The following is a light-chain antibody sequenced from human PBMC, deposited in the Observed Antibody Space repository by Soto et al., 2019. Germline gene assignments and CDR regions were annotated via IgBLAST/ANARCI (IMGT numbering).Light chain of an antibody. V-gene: IGKV3-15*01. CDR2: GAS. CDR1: QSVRTY. Sequence: EVVLTQSPATLSLSPGERATLSCRASQSVRTYLSWYQQKPGQAPRLLIYGASTRATGIPARFSGSGSGTEFTLTISSLQSEDFATYYCQQYNTYSTFGQGTRLANK. CDR3: QQYNTYST. J-gene: IGKJ5*01.